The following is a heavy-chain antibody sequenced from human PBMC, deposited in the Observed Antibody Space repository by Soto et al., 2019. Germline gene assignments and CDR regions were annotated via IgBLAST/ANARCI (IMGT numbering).Heavy chain of an antibody. D-gene: IGHD2-2*01. J-gene: IGHJ4*02. CDR1: VGSVSSPY. Sequence: PSETLSLTCTVSVGSVSSPYWSWIRQPAGKGLEWIGRIYASGSTNYNPSLKSRVTMSVDTSKNQFSLKLRSVTAADTAVYYCARACSSTSCYDVFDCWGQGTLVTVSS. CDR3: ARACSSTSCYDVFDC. CDR2: IYASGST. V-gene: IGHV4-4*07.